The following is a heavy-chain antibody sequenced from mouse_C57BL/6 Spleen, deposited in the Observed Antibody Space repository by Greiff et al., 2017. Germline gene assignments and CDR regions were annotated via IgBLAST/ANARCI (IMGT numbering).Heavy chain of an antibody. V-gene: IGHV1-74*01. Sequence: QVQLQQPGAELVKPGASVKVSCKASGYTFTSYWMHWVKQRPGQGLEWIGRIHPSDSDTNYNQKFKGKATLTVDKSSSTAYMQLSSLTSEDSAVYYCAKGGVTTVVAPGYFDGWGTGTTVTVAS. J-gene: IGHJ1*03. CDR1: GYTFTSYW. CDR2: IHPSDSDT. D-gene: IGHD1-1*01. CDR3: AKGGVTTVVAPGYFDG.